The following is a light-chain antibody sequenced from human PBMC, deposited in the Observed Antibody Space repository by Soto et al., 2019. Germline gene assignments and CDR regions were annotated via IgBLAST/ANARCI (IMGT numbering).Light chain of an antibody. CDR1: SSNVDDYRY. CDR3: CSYVTTPEI. CDR2: GVN. J-gene: IGLJ1*01. V-gene: IGLV2-11*01. Sequence: QSVLTQPRSVSGSPGQSLTISCTGTSSNVDDYRYVSWYQQFPGKAPKLVIYGVNQRPSGVPNRFSGSNSDNTASLTISGLQAEDEADYYCCSYVTTPEILGNGTKVTV.